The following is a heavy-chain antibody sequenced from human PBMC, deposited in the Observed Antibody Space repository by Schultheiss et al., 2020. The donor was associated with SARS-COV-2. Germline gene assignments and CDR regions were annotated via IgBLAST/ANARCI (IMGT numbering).Heavy chain of an antibody. CDR2: IYYSGST. V-gene: IGHV4-59*01. CDR1: GGSISSYY. CDR3: ARGKPYYYDSSGYSAFRFDY. D-gene: IGHD3-22*01. J-gene: IGHJ4*02. Sequence: SETLSLTCTVSGGSISSYYWSWIRQPPGKGLEWIGSIYYSGSTNYNPSLKSRVTISVDTSKNQFSLKLSSVTAADTAVYYCARGKPYYYDSSGYSAFRFDYWGQGTLVTVSS.